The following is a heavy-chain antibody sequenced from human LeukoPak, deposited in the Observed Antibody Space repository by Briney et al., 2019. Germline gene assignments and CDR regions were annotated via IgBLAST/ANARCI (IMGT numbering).Heavy chain of an antibody. J-gene: IGHJ6*02. V-gene: IGHV4-34*01. CDR2: INHSGST. D-gene: IGHD3-3*01. CDR1: GGSFSGYY. CDR3: ARWASTISNYYYYYYGMDV. Sequence: PSETLSLTCAVYGGSFSGYYWSWIRQPPGKGLEWIGEINHSGSTTYNPSLKSRVTISVDTSKNQFSLKLSSVTAADTAVYYCARWASTISNYYYYYYGMDVWGQGTTVTVSS.